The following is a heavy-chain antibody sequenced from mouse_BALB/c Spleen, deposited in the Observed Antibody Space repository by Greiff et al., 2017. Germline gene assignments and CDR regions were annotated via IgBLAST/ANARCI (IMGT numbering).Heavy chain of an antibody. CDR2: ISSGGST. CDR1: GFTFSSYA. D-gene: IGHD2-4*01. J-gene: IGHJ3*01. V-gene: IGHV5-6-5*01. Sequence: EVMLVESGGGLVKPGGSLKLSCAASGFTFSSYAMSWVRQTPEKRLEWVASISSGGSTYYPDSVKGRFTISRDNARNILYLQMSSLRSEDTAMYYCARAGKYDYCWFAYWGQGTLVTVSA. CDR3: ARAGKYDYCWFAY.